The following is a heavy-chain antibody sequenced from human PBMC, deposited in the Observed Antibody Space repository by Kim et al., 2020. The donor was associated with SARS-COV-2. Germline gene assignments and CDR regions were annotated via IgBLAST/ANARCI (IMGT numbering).Heavy chain of an antibody. Sequence: GGSLRLSCAASGFTFSSYAMSWVRQAPRKGLEWVSAISGSGGSTYYADSVKGRFIIYGDNSKNTLYLHMNSLRAEDTAVYYCAKFYSGYDGAVYYWGQGTLVTVS. D-gene: IGHD5-12*01. CDR3: AKFYSGYDGAVYY. V-gene: IGHV3-23*01. J-gene: IGHJ4*02. CDR1: GFTFSSYA. CDR2: ISGSGGST.